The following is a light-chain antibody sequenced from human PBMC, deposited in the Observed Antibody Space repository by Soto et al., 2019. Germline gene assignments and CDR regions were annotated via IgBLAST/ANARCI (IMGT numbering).Light chain of an antibody. CDR1: NSDIGAYNF. Sequence: QSVLTQPASVSGSPGQSITISCTGTNSDIGAYNFVSWYQHHPGKAPKLIIFGVSDRPSGVSDRFSGSKSGNTASLTISGLQAEDEADYYCSSYISSSTPYVFGTGTKLNVL. V-gene: IGLV2-14*03. CDR3: SSYISSSTPYV. J-gene: IGLJ1*01. CDR2: GVS.